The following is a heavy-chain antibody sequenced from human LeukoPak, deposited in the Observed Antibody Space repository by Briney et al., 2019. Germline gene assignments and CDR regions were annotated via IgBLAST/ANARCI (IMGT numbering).Heavy chain of an antibody. J-gene: IGHJ6*02. CDR1: GFTFSSSS. CDR3: ARGGYFDWLGTYHYGMDV. V-gene: IGHV3-21*01. Sequence: GGSLRLSCAASGFTFSSSSMNWVRQAPGKGLEWVSSISSSRSYINYADSVKGRFNISRDNAKNSLYLQMNSLRAEDTAVYYCARGGYFDWLGTYHYGMDVWGQGTTVTVSS. CDR2: ISSSRSYI. D-gene: IGHD3-9*01.